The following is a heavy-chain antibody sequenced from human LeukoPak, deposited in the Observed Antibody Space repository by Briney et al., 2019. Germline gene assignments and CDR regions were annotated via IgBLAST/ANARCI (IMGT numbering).Heavy chain of an antibody. V-gene: IGHV4-30-4*01. J-gene: IGHJ4*02. CDR3: ARGVPAAQASDY. D-gene: IGHD2-2*01. CDR1: GGSISSGDYY. Sequence: PSETLSLTCTVSGGSISSGDYYWSWIRQPPGKGLERIGYIYYSGSTYYNPSLKSRVTISVDTSKNQFSLKLSSVTAADTAVYYCARGVPAAQASDYWGQGTLVTVSS. CDR2: IYYSGST.